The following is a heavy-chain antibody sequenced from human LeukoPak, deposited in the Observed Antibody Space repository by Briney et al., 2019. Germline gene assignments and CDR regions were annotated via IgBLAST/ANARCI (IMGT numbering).Heavy chain of an antibody. V-gene: IGHV3-30*03. D-gene: IGHD5-12*01. J-gene: IGHJ4*02. Sequence: GGSLRLSCAASGFTFSSYSMNWVRQAPGKGLGWVAVISYDGSNKYYADSVKGRFTISRDNSKNTLYLQMNSLRAEDTAVYYCARSGYDTGYYFDYWGQGTLVTVSS. CDR1: GFTFSSYS. CDR2: ISYDGSNK. CDR3: ARSGYDTGYYFDY.